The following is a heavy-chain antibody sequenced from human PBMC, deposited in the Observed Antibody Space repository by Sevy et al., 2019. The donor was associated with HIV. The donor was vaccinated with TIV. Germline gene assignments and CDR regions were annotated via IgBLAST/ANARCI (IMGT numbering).Heavy chain of an antibody. J-gene: IGHJ4*02. V-gene: IGHV3-23*01. D-gene: IGHD2-8*01. CDR2: LSFGCGKI. Sequence: GGSLRLSCTASGFTFGDYGLSWVRQAPGKGLEWVATLSFGCGKINYAYSVKGRFTISRDNSKNSFYLQMDNLRVEDTALYYCAREGCTRPHDYWGQGTRVTVSS. CDR3: AREGCTRPHDY. CDR1: GFTFGDYG.